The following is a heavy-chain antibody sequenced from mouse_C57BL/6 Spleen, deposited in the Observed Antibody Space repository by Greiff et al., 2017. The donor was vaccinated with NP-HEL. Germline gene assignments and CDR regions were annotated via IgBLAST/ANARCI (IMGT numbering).Heavy chain of an antibody. Sequence: QVQLKQPGTELVKPGASVKLSCKASGYTFTSYWMHWVKQRPGQGLEWIGNINPSNGGTNYNEKFKSKATLTVDKSSSTAYMQLSSLTSEDSAVYYCARHIALFYFYYFDYWGQGTTLTVSS. V-gene: IGHV1-53*01. CDR2: INPSNGGT. CDR1: GYTFTSYW. D-gene: IGHD2-1*01. CDR3: ARHIALFYFYYFDY. J-gene: IGHJ2*01.